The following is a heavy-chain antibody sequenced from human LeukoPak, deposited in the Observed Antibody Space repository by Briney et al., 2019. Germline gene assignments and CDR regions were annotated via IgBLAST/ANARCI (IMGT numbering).Heavy chain of an antibody. V-gene: IGHV4-39*07. J-gene: IGHJ4*02. Sequence: SETLSLTCTVSGGSISSSSYYWGWIRQPPGKGLEWIGSIYYSGSTYYNPSLKSRVTISVDTSKNQFSLKLSSVTAADTAVYYRARVAGIAVAGSAYWGQGTLVTVSS. CDR2: IYYSGST. D-gene: IGHD6-19*01. CDR3: ARVAGIAVAGSAY. CDR1: GGSISSSSYY.